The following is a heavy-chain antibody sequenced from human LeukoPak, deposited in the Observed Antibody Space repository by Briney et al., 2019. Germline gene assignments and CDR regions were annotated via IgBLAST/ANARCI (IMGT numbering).Heavy chain of an antibody. D-gene: IGHD2-21*02. CDR2: ISCLTVGTHYI. J-gene: IGHJ4*01. CDR3: ASSVLLTAPCDY. Sequence: PGGSLRLSCAASGFIFSSYSMNWVRQAPGKGLEWVSSISCLTVGTHYIYYADSVKGPFTISRDDSKNSLYLQMNSLRAEDTAVYYCASSVLLTAPCDYGGQGALVTVSS. V-gene: IGHV3-21*01. CDR1: GFIFSSYS.